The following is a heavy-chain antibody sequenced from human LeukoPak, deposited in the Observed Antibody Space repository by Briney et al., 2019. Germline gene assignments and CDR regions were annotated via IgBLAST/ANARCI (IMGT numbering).Heavy chain of an antibody. CDR1: GFTFSSYW. V-gene: IGHV3-7*01. J-gene: IGHJ4*02. Sequence: GGSLRLSCAASGFTFSSYWMSWVRQAPGKGLERVAHMNQDGSERYYVDSVRGRFTISRDNDKNSLYLQMNSLRAEDTAVYYCARASDSSSSNYFDYWGQGTLVTVSS. CDR3: ARASDSSSSNYFDY. D-gene: IGHD6-6*01. CDR2: MNQDGSER.